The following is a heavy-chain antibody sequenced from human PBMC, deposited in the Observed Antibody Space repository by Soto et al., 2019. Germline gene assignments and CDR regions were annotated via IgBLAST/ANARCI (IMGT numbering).Heavy chain of an antibody. CDR1: GFTFSTSA. CDR3: ANGGKFGGVRGIFDS. CDR2: ISGGGTMT. D-gene: IGHD3-16*01. V-gene: IGHV3-23*01. J-gene: IGHJ4*02. Sequence: PGGSLRLSCAVSGFTFSTSAMSWVRQAPGKGLEWVSGISGGGTMTYYADSVKGRFTISRDNSKNTLYLQMNSLRAEDTALYYCANGGKFGGVRGIFDSWAQGTRSPSPQ.